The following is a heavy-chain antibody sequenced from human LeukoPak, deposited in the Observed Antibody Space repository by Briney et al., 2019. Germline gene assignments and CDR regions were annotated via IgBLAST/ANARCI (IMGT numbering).Heavy chain of an antibody. Sequence: SETLSLTCSVSGGSITSLYCNWLRQPPGKGLEWLGSTYYSGTFDYNPSLESRVTMSVDTSKNQFSLNLRSVTAADTAVYYCAGSYYYASGSGYWGQGTLVTVSS. CDR2: TYYSGTF. D-gene: IGHD3-10*01. V-gene: IGHV4-59*08. J-gene: IGHJ4*02. CDR1: GGSITSLY. CDR3: AGSYYYASGSGY.